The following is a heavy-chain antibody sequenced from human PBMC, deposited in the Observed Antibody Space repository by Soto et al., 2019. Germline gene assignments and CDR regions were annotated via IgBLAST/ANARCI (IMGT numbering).Heavy chain of an antibody. J-gene: IGHJ5*02. D-gene: IGHD6-19*01. V-gene: IGHV3-74*01. CDR3: ARVAVAALNWFDP. CDR2: INSGGSST. CDR1: GFTFSSYW. Sequence: PGGSLILSCAASGFTFSSYWMHWVRQAPGKGLVWVSRINSGGSSTSYADSVKGRFTISRDNAKNTLYLQMNSLRAEDTAVYYCARVAVAALNWFDPWGQGTLVTVSS.